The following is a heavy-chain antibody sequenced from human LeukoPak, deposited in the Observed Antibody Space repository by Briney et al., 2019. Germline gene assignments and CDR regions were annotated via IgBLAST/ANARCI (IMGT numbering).Heavy chain of an antibody. CDR3: ARSMDYYDSSGYYWASAYYFDY. CDR1: GFTFSSYW. V-gene: IGHV3-74*01. J-gene: IGHJ4*02. CDR2: INSDGSST. D-gene: IGHD3-22*01. Sequence: GGSLRLSCAASGFTFSSYWMHWVRQAPGKGLVWVSRINSDGSSTSYADSVKGRFTISRDNAKNTLYLQMNSLRAEDTAVYYCARSMDYYDSSGYYWASAYYFDYWGQGTLVTVSS.